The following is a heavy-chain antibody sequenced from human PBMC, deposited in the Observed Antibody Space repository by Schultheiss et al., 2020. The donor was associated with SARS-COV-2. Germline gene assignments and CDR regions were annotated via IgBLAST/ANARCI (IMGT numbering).Heavy chain of an antibody. CDR2: ISSSSSYI. CDR3: ARDRGGSSGWPNDY. J-gene: IGHJ4*02. Sequence: GGSLRLSCAASGFTFSSYSMNWVRQAPGKGLEWVSSISSSSSYIYYADSVKGRFTISRDNAKNSLYLQMNSLRSEDTAVYYCARDRGGSSGWPNDYWGQGTLVTVSS. D-gene: IGHD6-19*01. V-gene: IGHV3-21*04. CDR1: GFTFSSYS.